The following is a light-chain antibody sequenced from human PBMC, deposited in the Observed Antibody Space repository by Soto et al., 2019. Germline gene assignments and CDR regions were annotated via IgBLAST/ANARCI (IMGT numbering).Light chain of an antibody. CDR2: AAS. V-gene: IGKV1-9*01. J-gene: IGKJ4*01. Sequence: DIQLTQSPSFLSASVGDRVTITCRASQDISSYLAWYQQKPGKAPKLLIYAASTLQSGVPSRFSGSGSGTEFPLQISRPQPEDFATYDRQHFNTYPLTFGGGTKVEIK. CDR1: QDISSY. CDR3: QHFNTYPLT.